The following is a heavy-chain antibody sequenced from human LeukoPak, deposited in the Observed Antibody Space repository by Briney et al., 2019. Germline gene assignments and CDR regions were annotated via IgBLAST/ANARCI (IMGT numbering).Heavy chain of an antibody. CDR2: INHSGST. D-gene: IGHD3-22*01. V-gene: IGHV4-39*07. Sequence: NASETLSLTCTVSGGSISSSSYYWGWIRQPPGKGLEWIGEINHSGSTNYNPSLKSRVTISVDTSKNQFSLKLSSVTAADTAVYYCARGATKNYYYDSSGYYRNWFDPWGQGTLVTVSS. CDR1: GGSISSSSYY. J-gene: IGHJ5*02. CDR3: ARGATKNYYYDSSGYYRNWFDP.